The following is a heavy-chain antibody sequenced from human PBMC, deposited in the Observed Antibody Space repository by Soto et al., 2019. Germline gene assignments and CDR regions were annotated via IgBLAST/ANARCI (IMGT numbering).Heavy chain of an antibody. CDR1: GGSISSSSYY. D-gene: IGHD3-10*01. Sequence: QLQLQESGPGLVKPSETLSLTCTVSGGSISSSSYYWGWIRQPPGKGLEWIGSIYYSGSTYYNPSLKSRVTISVDTSKNQFSLKLSSVTAADTAVYYCAVVWFGELLNGAFDIWGQGTMVTVSS. J-gene: IGHJ3*02. CDR3: AVVWFGELLNGAFDI. CDR2: IYYSGST. V-gene: IGHV4-39*01.